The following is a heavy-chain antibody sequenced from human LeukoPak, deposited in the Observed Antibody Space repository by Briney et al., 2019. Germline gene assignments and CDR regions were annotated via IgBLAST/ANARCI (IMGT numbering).Heavy chain of an antibody. V-gene: IGHV3-33*06. D-gene: IGHD3-10*01. CDR1: GFTFRSYG. CDR3: AKERGPFTAFDY. J-gene: IGHJ4*02. Sequence: GGSLRLSCAESGFTFRSYGMHWVRQAPGKGLEWVAVIWSDGNNKFYADSVRGRFTIFRDNSRNTLDLVLTSLRPDDTAVYYCAKERGPFTAFDYWGQGALVTVSS. CDR2: IWSDGNNK.